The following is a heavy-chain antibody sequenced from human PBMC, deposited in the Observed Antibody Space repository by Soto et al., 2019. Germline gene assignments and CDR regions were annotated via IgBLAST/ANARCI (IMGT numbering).Heavy chain of an antibody. CDR3: TRMPPNKDCRGGSCSAFAV. J-gene: IGHJ3*01. Sequence: EVQVVESGGGLVQPGQSLSLSCSTSGFTFSDFAMIWFRQAPGKRLEWVGVITSRRYGGTAQSAASVRDRFIISRDDSRGIACLQMSGLKTEDTAVYYCTRMPPNKDCRGGSCSAFAVWGHGTLVTVSS. D-gene: IGHD2-15*01. CDR1: GFTFSDFA. V-gene: IGHV3-49*03. CDR2: ITSRRYGGTA.